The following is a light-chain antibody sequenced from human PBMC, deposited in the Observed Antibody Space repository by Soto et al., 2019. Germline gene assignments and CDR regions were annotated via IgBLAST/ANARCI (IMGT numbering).Light chain of an antibody. J-gene: IGKJ1*01. V-gene: IGKV3-15*01. Sequence: EIVMTQSPATLSVSPGERATLSCRASESVSSNLAWYQQKPGQAPRLLMYDVSTRGTGIPNRFRGSGSATEFTLTISSMQSEDLAVYYCQQYNKWPPVTFGQGTKVESK. CDR3: QQYNKWPPVT. CDR2: DVS. CDR1: ESVSSN.